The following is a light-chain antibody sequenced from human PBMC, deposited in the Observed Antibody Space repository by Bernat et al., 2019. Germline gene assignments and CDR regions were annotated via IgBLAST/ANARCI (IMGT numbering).Light chain of an antibody. J-gene: IGKJ5*01. CDR3: HNSHYRPLP. Sequence: EIVMTQSPATLSVSPGERATLSFRASQSVGSNLAWYQHKPGQAPRLLIYGASTRATGTPARFSGSRSGTEFTLTLSALQSDDFAVYSCHNSHYRPLPFGQGTRLEI. CDR2: GAS. V-gene: IGKV3-15*01. CDR1: QSVGSN.